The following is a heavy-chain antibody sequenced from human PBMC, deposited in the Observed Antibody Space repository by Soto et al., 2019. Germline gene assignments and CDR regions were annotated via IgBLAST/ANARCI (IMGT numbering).Heavy chain of an antibody. CDR1: GFTFSSYG. Sequence: GGSLRLSWAASGFTFSSYGMHWVRQAPSKGLEWVAVISYDGSNKYYADSVKGRFTISRDNSKNTLYLQMNSLRAEDTAVYYCAKELRFLERLPNLDYMDVWGKGTTVTVSS. CDR3: AKELRFLERLPNLDYMDV. D-gene: IGHD3-3*01. V-gene: IGHV3-30*18. J-gene: IGHJ6*03. CDR2: ISYDGSNK.